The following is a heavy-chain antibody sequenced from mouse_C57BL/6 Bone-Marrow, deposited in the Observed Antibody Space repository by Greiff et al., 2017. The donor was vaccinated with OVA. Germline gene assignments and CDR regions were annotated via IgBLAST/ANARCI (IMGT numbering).Heavy chain of an antibody. CDR2: IHPNSGST. CDR3: SRDYYGSLLAMDY. V-gene: IGHV1-64*01. D-gene: IGHD1-1*01. Sequence: QVQLQQPGAELVKPGASVKLSCKASGYTFTSYWMHWVKQRPGQGLEWIGMIHPNSGSTNYNEKFKSKATLTVDKSSSTAYMHLSSLTSEDSAVYYCSRDYYGSLLAMDYWGQGTSGTVSS. CDR1: GYTFTSYW. J-gene: IGHJ4*01.